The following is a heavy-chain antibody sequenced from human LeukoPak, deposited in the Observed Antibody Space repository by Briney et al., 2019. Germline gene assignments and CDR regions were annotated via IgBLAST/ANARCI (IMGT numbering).Heavy chain of an antibody. CDR1: GGTFSSYD. J-gene: IGHJ5*02. CDR3: ARAASGWELAPPFNNWFDP. V-gene: IGHV1-2*02. D-gene: IGHD1-26*01. Sequence: ASVKVSCKASGGTFSSYDINWVRQAPGQGLEWMGWINPNSGGTNYAQKFQGRVTMTRDTSISTAYMELSRLRSDDTAVYYCARAASGWELAPPFNNWFDPWGQGTLVTVSS. CDR2: INPNSGGT.